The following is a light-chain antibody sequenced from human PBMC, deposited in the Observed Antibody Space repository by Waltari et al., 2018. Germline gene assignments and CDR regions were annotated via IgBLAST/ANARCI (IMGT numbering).Light chain of an antibody. CDR2: VRNHGRD. J-gene: IGLJ3*02. V-gene: IGLV4-69*02. CDR1: SGHSHKD. CDR3: QTWDVGVGV. Sequence: QAVVTQSPSASASLGASVRLTCHLSSGHSHKDGAWHQQQPGLGPRHLMTVRNHGRDIQGVGIPDRFTGFSSRSERYLTISSLQSEEEADYYFQTWDVGVGVFGGGTTLTVL.